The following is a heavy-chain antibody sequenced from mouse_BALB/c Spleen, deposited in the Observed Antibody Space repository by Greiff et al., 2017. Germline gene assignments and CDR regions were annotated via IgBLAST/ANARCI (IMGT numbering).Heavy chain of an antibody. CDR3: ARKGEDYYGSSDWYFDV. CDR2: ISSGGST. Sequence: EVQVVESGGGLVKPGGSLKLSCAASGFTFSSYAMSWVRQTPEKRLEWVASISSGGSTYYPDSVKGRFTISRDNARNILYLQMSSLRSEDTAMYYCARKGEDYYGSSDWYFDVGGAGTTVTVSS. V-gene: IGHV5-6-5*01. CDR1: GFTFSSYA. J-gene: IGHJ1*01. D-gene: IGHD1-1*01.